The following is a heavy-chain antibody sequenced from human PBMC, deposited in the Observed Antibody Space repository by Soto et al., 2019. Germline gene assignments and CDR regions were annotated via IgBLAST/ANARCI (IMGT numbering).Heavy chain of an antibody. CDR1: GGSISSGGYY. Sequence: SETLSLTCTVSGGSISSGGYYWSWIRQHPGKGLEWIGYIYYSGSTYYNPSLKSRVTISVDTSKNQFSLKLSSVTAADTAVYYCARVLGDFDTAMGWLDPWGQGTMVTVYS. J-gene: IGHJ5*02. D-gene: IGHD5-18*01. V-gene: IGHV4-31*03. CDR2: IYYSGST. CDR3: ARVLGDFDTAMGWLDP.